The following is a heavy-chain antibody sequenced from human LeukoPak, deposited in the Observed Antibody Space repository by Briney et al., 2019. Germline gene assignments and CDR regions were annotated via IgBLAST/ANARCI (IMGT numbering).Heavy chain of an antibody. CDR1: GFTFSSYG. J-gene: IGHJ4*02. CDR2: ISYDGSNK. V-gene: IGHV3-30*03. Sequence: GGSLRLSCAASGFTFSSYGMHWVRQAPGKGLEWVAVISYDGSNKYYADSVKGRFTISRDNSKNTLYLQMNSLRAEDTAVYYCARDGGLDYGDFLDYWGQGTLVTVSS. CDR3: ARDGGLDYGDFLDY. D-gene: IGHD4-17*01.